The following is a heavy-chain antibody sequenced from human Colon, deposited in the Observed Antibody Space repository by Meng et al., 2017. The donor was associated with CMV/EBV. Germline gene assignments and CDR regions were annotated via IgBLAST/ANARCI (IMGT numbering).Heavy chain of an antibody. CDR2: ISSSGKTI. CDR3: ARGKFYLAY. Sequence: GGSLRLSCVPSGITFSDYYMTWIRQAPGKGLECISYISSSGKTIYYADSVKGRFTISRDNAKNSLYLKMNSLGVEDTAVYYCARGKFYLAYWGQGTLVTVSS. D-gene: IGHD3-10*01. V-gene: IGHV3-11*04. J-gene: IGHJ4*02. CDR1: GITFSDYY.